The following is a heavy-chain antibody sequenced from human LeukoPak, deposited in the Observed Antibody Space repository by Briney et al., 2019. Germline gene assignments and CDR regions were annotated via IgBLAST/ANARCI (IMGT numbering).Heavy chain of an antibody. D-gene: IGHD5-24*01. CDR2: INPSGGST. CDR1: GYTFTSYY. CDR3: ARDGGGGYNFGDFDY. Sequence: LVASVKVSCKASGYTFTSYYKHWVRQAPGQGLEWMGIINPSGGSTSYAQKFQGRVTMTRDMSTSTVYMELSSLRSEDTAVYYCARDGGGGYNFGDFDYWGQGTLVTVSS. J-gene: IGHJ4*02. V-gene: IGHV1-46*01.